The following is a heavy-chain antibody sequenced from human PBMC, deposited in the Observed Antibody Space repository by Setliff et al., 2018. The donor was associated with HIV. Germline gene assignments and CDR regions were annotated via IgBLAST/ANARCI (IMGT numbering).Heavy chain of an antibody. CDR1: GGSISSFRYY. D-gene: IGHD6-19*01. Sequence: PSETLTLTCTVSGGSISSFRYYWAWIRQSPGKGLEWIGNVYHSGGTDYNPSLRSLVSISVDTSTNQFSLSLASVTAADTAVYYCTRRFEKWLAFDYWGQGTLVTVSS. J-gene: IGHJ4*02. CDR2: VYHSGGT. CDR3: TRRFEKWLAFDY. V-gene: IGHV4-39*01.